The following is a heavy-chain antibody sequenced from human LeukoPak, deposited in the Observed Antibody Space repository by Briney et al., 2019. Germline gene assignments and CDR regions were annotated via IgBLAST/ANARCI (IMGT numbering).Heavy chain of an antibody. CDR1: GFPFTDYY. CDR3: ARAGGYCGGGSCYGYYFDY. Sequence: GGSQRLSCAASGFPFTDYYMDWVRQAPGKGLEWVGRIRLKGDSYTTEYAASVKGRFTISRDDSKNSLYLQMNSLKTEDTAVYYCARAGGYCGGGSCYGYYFDYWGQGTLVTVSS. V-gene: IGHV3-72*01. J-gene: IGHJ4*02. D-gene: IGHD2-15*01. CDR2: IRLKGDSYTT.